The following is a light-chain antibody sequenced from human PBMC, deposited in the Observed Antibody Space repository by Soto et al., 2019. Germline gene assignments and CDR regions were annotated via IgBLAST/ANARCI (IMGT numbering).Light chain of an antibody. CDR1: QGISNY. Sequence: DIQMTQSPSSLSASVGDRVTITCRASQGISNYLAWYQQKPGKVPKLLIYGASTLQSGAPSRFSGSGSGTDFTLTISSLQPEDVATYYSQKYNSAPLLTFGPGTKVDIK. CDR3: QKYNSAPLLT. CDR2: GAS. V-gene: IGKV1-27*01. J-gene: IGKJ3*01.